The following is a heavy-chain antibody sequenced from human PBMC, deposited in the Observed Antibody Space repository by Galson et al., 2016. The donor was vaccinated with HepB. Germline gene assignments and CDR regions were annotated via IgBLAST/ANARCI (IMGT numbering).Heavy chain of an antibody. V-gene: IGHV2-5*02. CDR1: GFSLNSSAVG. CDR3: AHGSGWLFDH. CDR2: IYWDDDK. J-gene: IGHJ4*02. D-gene: IGHD6-19*01. Sequence: PALVKPTQTLTLTCTFSGFSLNSSAVGVGWIRQPPGKALEWVAFIYWDDDKHYSPSLKSRLTLTKDTSKNQVVLTMTNIDPVDTATYYCAHGSGWLFDHWGQGTPVTVSS.